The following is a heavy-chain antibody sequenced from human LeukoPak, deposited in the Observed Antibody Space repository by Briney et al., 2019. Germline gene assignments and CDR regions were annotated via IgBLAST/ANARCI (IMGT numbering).Heavy chain of an antibody. CDR1: GFRFSSQA. CDR2: KTYDVSAE. J-gene: IGHJ4*02. V-gene: IGHV3-30-3*01. CDR3: SRDRFVTRGCAVSEY. Sequence: PGGALRLSCAASGFRFSSQAMQWVRQDPGTGLEWLALKTYDVSAEYYADSVMRRFIISRDDCKSTVSLEMNSVRRDDSGDCFRSRDRFVTRGCAVSEYWGQGTPVTVSS. D-gene: IGHD3-10*01.